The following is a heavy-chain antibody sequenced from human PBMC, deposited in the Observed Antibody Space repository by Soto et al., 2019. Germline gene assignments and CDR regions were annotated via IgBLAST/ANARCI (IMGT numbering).Heavy chain of an antibody. D-gene: IGHD3-3*01. Sequence: GASVKVSCKASGYTFTSYGISWVRQAPGQGLEWMGWISAYNGNTNYAQKLQGRVTMTTDTSTSTAYMELRSLRSDDTAVHYCARDQLRFLEYSLNFDYWGQGTLVTVSS. CDR2: ISAYNGNT. CDR1: GYTFTSYG. J-gene: IGHJ4*02. V-gene: IGHV1-18*01. CDR3: ARDQLRFLEYSLNFDY.